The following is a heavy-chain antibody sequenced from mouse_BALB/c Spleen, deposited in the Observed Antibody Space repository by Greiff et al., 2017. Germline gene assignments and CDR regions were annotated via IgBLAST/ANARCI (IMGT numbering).Heavy chain of an antibody. V-gene: IGHV6-6*02. J-gene: IGHJ4*01. D-gene: IGHD4-1*01. CDR3: TRDWDYAMDY. CDR2: IRLKSNNYAT. Sequence: EVMLVESGGGLVQPGGSMKLSCVASGFTFSNYWMNWVRQSPEKGLEWVAEIRLKSNNYATHYAESVKGRFTISRDDSKSSVYLQMNNLRAEDTGIYYCTRDWDYAMDYWGQGTSVTVSS. CDR1: GFTFSNYW.